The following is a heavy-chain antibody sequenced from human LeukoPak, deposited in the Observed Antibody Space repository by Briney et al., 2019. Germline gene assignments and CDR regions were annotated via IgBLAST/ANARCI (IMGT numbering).Heavy chain of an antibody. CDR1: GGSLSSYY. CDR3: ASSTITSAVEFDP. V-gene: IGHV4-59*08. J-gene: IGHJ5*02. Sequence: PSETLSLTRTVSGGSLSSYYWSWIRQTPGKGLEWIGYIYYSGSTSYNPSLKGRVTMSVDTSKNQFSLKLSSVTAADTAVYYCASSTITSAVEFDPWGQGTLVTVSS. CDR2: IYYSGST. D-gene: IGHD1-14*01.